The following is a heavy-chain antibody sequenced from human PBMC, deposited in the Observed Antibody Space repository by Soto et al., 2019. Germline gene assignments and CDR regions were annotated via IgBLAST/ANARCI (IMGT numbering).Heavy chain of an antibody. CDR3: AKDSIDSSSWYILHPGWFDP. V-gene: IGHV3-9*01. CDR2: ISWNSGSI. D-gene: IGHD6-13*01. J-gene: IGHJ5*02. Sequence: GGSLRLSCAASGFTFDDYAMHWVRQAPGKGLEWVSGISWNSGSIGYADSVKGRFTISRDNAKNSLYLQMNSLRAEDTALYYCAKDSIDSSSWYILHPGWFDPWGQGTLVTVSS. CDR1: GFTFDDYA.